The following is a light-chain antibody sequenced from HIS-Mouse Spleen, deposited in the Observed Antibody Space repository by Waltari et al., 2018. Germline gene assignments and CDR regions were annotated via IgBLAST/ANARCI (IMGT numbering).Light chain of an antibody. CDR1: SSDVGGYHY. J-gene: IGLJ1*01. Sequence: QSALPQPPSASGSPGQSVTISCTGTSSDVGGYHYVSRYQQHPGKAPKLMIYEVSKRPSGVPDRFSGSKSGNTASLTVSGLQAEDEADYYCSSYAGSNNYVFGTGTKVTVL. CDR3: SSYAGSNNYV. CDR2: EVS. V-gene: IGLV2-8*01.